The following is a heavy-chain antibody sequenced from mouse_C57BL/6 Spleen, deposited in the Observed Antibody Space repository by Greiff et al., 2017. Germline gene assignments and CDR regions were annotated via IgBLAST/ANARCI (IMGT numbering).Heavy chain of an antibody. J-gene: IGHJ2*01. CDR3: AKGDGYYHVFDY. CDR2: IYPGSGST. V-gene: IGHV1-55*01. Sequence: QVQLKQPGAELVKPGASVKMSCKASGYTFTSYWITWVKQRPGQGLEWIGDIYPGSGSTNYNEKFKSKATLTVDTSSSTAYMQLSSLTSDDSAVYYCAKGDGYYHVFDYWGQGTTLTVSS. CDR1: GYTFTSYW. D-gene: IGHD2-3*01.